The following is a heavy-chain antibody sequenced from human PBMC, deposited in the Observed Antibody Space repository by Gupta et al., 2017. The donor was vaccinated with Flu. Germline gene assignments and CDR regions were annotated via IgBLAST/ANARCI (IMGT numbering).Heavy chain of an antibody. CDR3: ARKGGGHCSGGACYSFDF. D-gene: IGHD2-21*02. V-gene: IGHV1-69*06. J-gene: IGHJ4*02. Sequence: QVQLVQSGAEVKKPGSLVKVSCKASGVTFSTYAINWVRQSPGQGLEWMGGIIPVFGPKNCAKKFQGRVTSTADKSTSKAYKEISSLRSEDTAVYYCARKGGGHCSGGACYSFDFWGQGTLVTVSS. CDR2: IIPVFGPK. CDR1: GVTFSTYA.